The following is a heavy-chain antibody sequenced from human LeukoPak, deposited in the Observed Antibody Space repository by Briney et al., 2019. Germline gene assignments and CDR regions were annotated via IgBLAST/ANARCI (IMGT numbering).Heavy chain of an antibody. CDR2: IKSKTDGGTT. J-gene: IGHJ6*03. CDR3: ARGPHQKYSTYFEDYYYYYYMDV. D-gene: IGHD6-6*01. Sequence: GGSLRLSCAASGFTFINAWMSWVRQAPGKGLEWVGRIKSKTDGGTTDYAAPVKGRFTISRGDSKNTLYLQLNSLRVEDTAVYYCARGPHQKYSTYFEDYYYYYYMDVWGKGTTVTVSS. V-gene: IGHV3-15*01. CDR1: GFTFINAW.